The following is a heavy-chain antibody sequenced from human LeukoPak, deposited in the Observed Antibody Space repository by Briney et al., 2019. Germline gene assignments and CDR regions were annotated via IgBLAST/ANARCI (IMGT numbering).Heavy chain of an antibody. J-gene: IGHJ6*03. D-gene: IGHD5-18*01. V-gene: IGHV4-59*01. CDR1: GGSISSYY. CDR2: IYYSGST. CDR3: ARAKSRGYSYEGSDMDV. Sequence: SEILSLTCTVSGGSISSYYWSWIRQPPGKGLEWIGYIYYSGSTNYNPSLKSRVTISVDTSKNQFSLKLSSVTAADTAVYYCARAKSRGYSYEGSDMDVWGKGTTVTVSS.